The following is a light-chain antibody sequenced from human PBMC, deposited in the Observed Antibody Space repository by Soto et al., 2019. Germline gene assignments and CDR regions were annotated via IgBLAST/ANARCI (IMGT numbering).Light chain of an antibody. J-gene: IGKJ1*01. CDR2: GAS. V-gene: IGKV3-15*01. Sequence: EIVMTQSPATLSVSPGERATLSCRASQSVSTSLAWYQQKPGQAPRLLISGASTRATGVPARFSGSGSETEFKLTISSLQSEDLAVYYCQQYNNWWTFGQGTKVEIK. CDR3: QQYNNWWT. CDR1: QSVSTS.